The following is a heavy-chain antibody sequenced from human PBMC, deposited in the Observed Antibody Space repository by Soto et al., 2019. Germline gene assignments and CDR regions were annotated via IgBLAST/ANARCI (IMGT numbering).Heavy chain of an antibody. CDR1: GFTFSTYG. D-gene: IGHD1-26*01. Sequence: TGGSLRLSCAASGFTFSTYGMHWVRQAPGKGLEWVAVISYDGNNKYYADSVKGRFTISRDNSKNTLYLQMNSLRAEDTAVYYCAKDRSSPPVGAIDYWGQGTLVTVSS. V-gene: IGHV3-30*18. CDR2: ISYDGNNK. CDR3: AKDRSSPPVGAIDY. J-gene: IGHJ4*02.